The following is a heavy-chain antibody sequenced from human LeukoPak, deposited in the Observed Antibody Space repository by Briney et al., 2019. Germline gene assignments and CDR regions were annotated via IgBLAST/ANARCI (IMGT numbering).Heavy chain of an antibody. CDR2: IYYSGST. CDR1: GGSISSYY. J-gene: IGHJ4*02. D-gene: IGHD3-16*01. Sequence: SETLSLTCTVSGGSISSYYWSWIRQPPGKGLEWIGNIYYSGSTNYNPSLKSRVTISVDTSKNQFSLKLSSVTAADTAVYYCARGPRGGYFDYWGQGTLVTVSS. V-gene: IGHV4-59*01. CDR3: ARGPRGGYFDY.